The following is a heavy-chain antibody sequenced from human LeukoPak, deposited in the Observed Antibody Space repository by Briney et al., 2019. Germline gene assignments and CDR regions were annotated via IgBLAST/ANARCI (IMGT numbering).Heavy chain of an antibody. CDR3: ARADRLRFLEWLFPDADYYYYMDV. V-gene: IGHV1-3*03. Sequence: ASVKVSCKASGYTFTSYAMHWVRQAPGQRLEWMGWINAGNGYTKYSQEFQGRVTITRDTSASTAYMELSSLRSEDTAVYYCARADRLRFLEWLFPDADYYYYMDVWGKGTTVTVSS. CDR1: GYTFTSYA. J-gene: IGHJ6*03. D-gene: IGHD3-3*01. CDR2: INAGNGYT.